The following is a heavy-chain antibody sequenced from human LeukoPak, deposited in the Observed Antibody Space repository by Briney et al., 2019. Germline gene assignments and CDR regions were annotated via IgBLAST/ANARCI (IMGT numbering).Heavy chain of an antibody. Sequence: SETLSLTCTVSGGSISSYYWSWIRQPAGKGLEWIGRIYTSGSTNYNPSLKSRVTMSVDTSKNQFSLKLSSVTAADTAVYYCARVLGYCSSTSCYRGGFGWFDPWGQGTLVTVSS. CDR2: IYTSGST. CDR3: ARVLGYCSSTSCYRGGFGWFDP. V-gene: IGHV4-4*07. D-gene: IGHD2-2*01. CDR1: GGSISSYY. J-gene: IGHJ5*02.